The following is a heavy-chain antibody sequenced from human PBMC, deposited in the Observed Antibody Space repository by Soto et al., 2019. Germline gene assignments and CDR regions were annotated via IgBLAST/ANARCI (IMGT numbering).Heavy chain of an antibody. CDR2: IKFDGSIT. V-gene: IGHV3-74*01. D-gene: IGHD1-7*01. CDR1: GFTFSNYW. CDR3: ARGARNYYYFDY. J-gene: IGHJ4*02. Sequence: DVQGVESGGRLVQPGGSLRLSCTASGFTFSNYWLHWVRQTPGKGLVWVSRIKFDGSITNYADSVKGRVTLSRDNAKNTVYLQMDSLRADDTAVYYCARGARNYYYFDYWGQGTLVTVSS.